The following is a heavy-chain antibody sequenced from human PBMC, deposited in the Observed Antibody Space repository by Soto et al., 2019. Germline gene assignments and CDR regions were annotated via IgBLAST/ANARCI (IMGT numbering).Heavy chain of an antibody. J-gene: IGHJ4*02. CDR1: GFSFGDFG. Sequence: GGSLRLSCAASGFSFGDFGMHWHRQAPGKGREWEEVISQDGADKFYDGTDKARMTISRDNFTKTLYLQMCRLRDEATAVYYCATSPYFFCSSAHCYRYYFEYWRQGTLVTVSS. V-gene: IGHV3-30*03. D-gene: IGHD2-2*01. CDR3: ATSPYFFCSSAHCYRYYFEY. CDR2: ISQDGADK.